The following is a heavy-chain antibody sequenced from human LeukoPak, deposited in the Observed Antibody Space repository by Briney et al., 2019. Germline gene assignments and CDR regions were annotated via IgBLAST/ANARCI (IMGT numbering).Heavy chain of an antibody. CDR3: ARHGGYSGNPMPFDS. J-gene: IGHJ4*02. CDR2: IYYSGKT. CDR1: GGSLRSYY. D-gene: IGHD4-23*01. Sequence: SETLSLTCTVSGGSLRSYYWSWIRQPPGKGLEWIAYIYYSGKTNYNPSLKSRVTISVDTSKNQFSLKLSSVTAADTALYYCARHGGYSGNPMPFDSWGQGTLVTVSS. V-gene: IGHV4-59*08.